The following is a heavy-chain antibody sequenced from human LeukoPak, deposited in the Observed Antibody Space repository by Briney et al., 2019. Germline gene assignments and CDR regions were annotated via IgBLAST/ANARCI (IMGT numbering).Heavy chain of an antibody. J-gene: IGHJ4*02. V-gene: IGHV3-74*01. CDR3: ARDSLRRMARGDSFDY. CDR2: LSNDGRMT. CDR1: GFTFTGYW. Sequence: GGSLRLSCAASGFTFTGYWMHWVRQAPGRGLEWLSRLSNDGRMTVYAESVKGRFTISRDNAKNMLYLQMNSLRAEDTAVYYCARDSLRRMARGDSFDYWGQGTLVTVSS. D-gene: IGHD3-10*01.